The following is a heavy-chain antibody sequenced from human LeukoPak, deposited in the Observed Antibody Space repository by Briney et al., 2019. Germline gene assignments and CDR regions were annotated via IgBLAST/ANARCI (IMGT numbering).Heavy chain of an antibody. J-gene: IGHJ6*03. CDR3: ARGSVLYYYDSSGEYYYYYYMDV. D-gene: IGHD3-22*01. CDR2: IYYSGST. CDR1: GGSISSSSYY. V-gene: IGHV4-39*07. Sequence: SETLSLTCTVSGGSISSSSYYWGWIRQPPGKGLEWIGSIYYSGSTYYNPSLKSRVTISVDTSKNQFSLKLSSVTAADTAVYYCARGSVLYYYDSSGEYYYYYYMDVWGKGTTVTVSS.